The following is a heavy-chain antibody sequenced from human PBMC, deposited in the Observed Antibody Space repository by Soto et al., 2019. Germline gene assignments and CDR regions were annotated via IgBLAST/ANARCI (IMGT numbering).Heavy chain of an antibody. D-gene: IGHD6-19*01. CDR3: TTEEISGWPPGAFDI. V-gene: IGHV3-15*01. CDR2: IKSKTDGGTT. CDR1: GFTFSNAW. Sequence: GGSLRLSCAASGFTFSNAWMSWVRQAPGKGLEWVGRIKSKTDGGTTDYAAPVKGRFTISRDDSKNTLYLQMNSLKTEDTAVYYCTTEEISGWPPGAFDIWGQGTMVTVSS. J-gene: IGHJ3*02.